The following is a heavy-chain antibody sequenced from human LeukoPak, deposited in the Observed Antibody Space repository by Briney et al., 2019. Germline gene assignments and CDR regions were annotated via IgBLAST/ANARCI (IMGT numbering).Heavy chain of an antibody. CDR2: INSDGSST. J-gene: IGHJ6*02. D-gene: IGHD5-12*01. CDR3: ARGGYDDYYYYGMDV. V-gene: IGHV3-74*01. Sequence: GGPLRLSCAASGFTFSSYWMHWVRQAPGKGLVWVSRINSDGSSTSYADSVKGRFTISRDNAKNTLYLQMNSLRAEDTAVYYCARGGYDDYYYYGMDVWGQGTTVTVSS. CDR1: GFTFSSYW.